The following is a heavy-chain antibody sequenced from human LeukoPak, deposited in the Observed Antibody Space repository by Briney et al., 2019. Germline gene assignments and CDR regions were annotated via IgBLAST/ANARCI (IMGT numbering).Heavy chain of an antibody. V-gene: IGHV3-7*03. CDR1: GFTFNNYW. J-gene: IGHJ4*02. D-gene: IGHD6-13*01. CDR3: ARIGYSSSSFDY. CDR2: IKQDGSEK. Sequence: GGSLRLSCAASGFTFNNYWMSWVRQAPGKGLEWVANIKQDGSEKDYVDSLKGRFIISRDNARTSLYLQVNSLRAEDTAVYYCARIGYSSSSFDYWGQGTLVTVS.